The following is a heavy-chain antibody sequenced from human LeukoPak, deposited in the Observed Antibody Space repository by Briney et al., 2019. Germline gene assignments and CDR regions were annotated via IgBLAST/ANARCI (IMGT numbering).Heavy chain of an antibody. CDR3: DGGLYIDY. D-gene: IGHD3-16*01. J-gene: IGHJ4*02. CDR2: ISYDGRNK. CDR1: GFTFSSYA. V-gene: IGHV3-30*04. Sequence: GGSLRLSCAASGFTFSSYAMHWVRQAPGKGLEGVAVISYDGRNKYYADSVKGRFTISRDNSKNTLYLQMNSLRAEDRAVSYCDGGLYIDYWGQGALVTVSS.